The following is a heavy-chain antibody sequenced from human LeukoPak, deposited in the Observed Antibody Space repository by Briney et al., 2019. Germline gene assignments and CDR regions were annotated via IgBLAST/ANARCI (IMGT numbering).Heavy chain of an antibody. CDR1: GYTFTSYD. V-gene: IGHV1-8*01. Sequence: ASVKVSCKASGYTFTSYDINWVRQATGQGLEWMGWMNPNSGNTGYAQKFQGRVTMTRNTSISTAYMELSSLRSEDTAVYYCARGAGGPTYYYDSSGYSARYFDLLGRGTLVTVSS. D-gene: IGHD3-22*01. CDR3: ARGAGGPTYYYDSSGYSARYFDL. J-gene: IGHJ2*01. CDR2: MNPNSGNT.